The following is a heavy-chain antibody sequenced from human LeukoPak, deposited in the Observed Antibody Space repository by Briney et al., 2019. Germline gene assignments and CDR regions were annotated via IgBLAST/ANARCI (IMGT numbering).Heavy chain of an antibody. CDR3: ARAKLFSASGGAFDI. CDR1: GYTFTSYG. D-gene: IGHD3-10*01. J-gene: IGHJ3*02. CDR2: ISAYNGNT. V-gene: IGHV1-18*01. Sequence: ASVKVSCKASGYTFTSYGISWVRQAPGQGLEWMGWISAYNGNTNYAQKLQGRVTMATDTSTSTAYMELRSLRSDDTAVYYCARAKLFSASGGAFDIWGQGTMVTVSS.